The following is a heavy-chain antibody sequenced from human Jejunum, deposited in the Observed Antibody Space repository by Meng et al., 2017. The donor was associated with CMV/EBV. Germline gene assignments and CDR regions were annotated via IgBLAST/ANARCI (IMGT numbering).Heavy chain of an antibody. J-gene: IGHJ4*02. D-gene: IGHD3-16*01. CDR1: WFTVSSNY. V-gene: IGHV3-53*01. CDR2: LFGTDET. Sequence: LSCAASWFTVSSNYMTWVRQAPGKGLEWVSVLFGTDETYYADSVRGRFTISRDISKNTVHLQMNSLNAEDTAIYYCARGRVSSSVFDYWGQGTLVTVSS. CDR3: ARGRVSSSVFDY.